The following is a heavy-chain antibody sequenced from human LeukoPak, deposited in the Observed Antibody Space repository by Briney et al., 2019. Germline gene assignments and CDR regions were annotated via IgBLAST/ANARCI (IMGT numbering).Heavy chain of an antibody. V-gene: IGHV4-39*07. CDR1: GGSISSSDYY. D-gene: IGHD1-1*01. CDR2: IYYSGST. J-gene: IGHJ4*02. Sequence: PSETLSLTCTVSGGSISSSDYYWGWIRQPPGKGLEWIGSIYYSGSTYYNPSLKSRVTISLDTSKNQFSLKLSSVTAADTAVYYCARLEEQPYYFDYWGQGTLVTVSS. CDR3: ARLEEQPYYFDY.